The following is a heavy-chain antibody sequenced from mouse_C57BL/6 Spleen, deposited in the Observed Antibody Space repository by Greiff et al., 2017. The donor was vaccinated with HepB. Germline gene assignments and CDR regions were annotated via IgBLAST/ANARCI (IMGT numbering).Heavy chain of an antibody. CDR1: GYAFSSYW. J-gene: IGHJ4*01. Sequence: QVQLQQSGAELVKPGASVKISCKASGYAFSSYWVNWVKQRPGKGLEWIGQIYPGDGDTNYNGKFKGKATLTADKSSSTAYMQLSSLTSEDSAVYFCARKGYDYPYAMDYWGQGTSVTVSS. CDR2: IYPGDGDT. D-gene: IGHD2-4*01. V-gene: IGHV1-80*01. CDR3: ARKGYDYPYAMDY.